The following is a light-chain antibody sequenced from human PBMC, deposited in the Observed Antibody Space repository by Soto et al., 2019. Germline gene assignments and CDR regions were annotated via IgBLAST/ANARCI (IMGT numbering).Light chain of an antibody. CDR3: QQYYSTPFT. V-gene: IGKV4-1*01. CDR2: WAS. J-gene: IGKJ4*01. CDR1: QSLLYSSNNENY. Sequence: DIVMTQSPDSLAVSLGERATVNCKSSQSLLYSSNNENYLAWYQQRPGQPPKLLIYWASTRESGVPDRFSGSGSGTDFTLTISNLQAEDVAVYYCQQYYSTPFTFGGGTKVEIK.